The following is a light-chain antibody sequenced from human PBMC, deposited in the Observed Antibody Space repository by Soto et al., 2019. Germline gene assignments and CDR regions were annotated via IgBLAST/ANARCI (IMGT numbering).Light chain of an antibody. CDR2: GAS. CDR1: QSVSSSY. J-gene: IGKJ1*01. Sequence: EIVMTHSPATLSVSPCERATLSCSASQSVSSSYLAWYQQKPGQAPRLLIYGASSRATGIPDRFSGSGSGTDFTLTISRLEPEDFAVYYCQQYGSSPKTFGQGTKVDIK. CDR3: QQYGSSPKT. V-gene: IGKV3-20*01.